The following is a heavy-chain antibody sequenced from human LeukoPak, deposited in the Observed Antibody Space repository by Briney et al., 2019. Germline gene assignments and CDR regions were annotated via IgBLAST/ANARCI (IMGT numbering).Heavy chain of an antibody. V-gene: IGHV3-49*04. Sequence: AGGSLRLSCTASGFTFGDYAMSWVRQAPGKGLEWVGFIRSKAYGGTTEYAASVKGRFTISRDDSKSIAYLQMNSLNTEDTAVYYCTRVVTIFGVVILDYWGQGTLVTVSS. J-gene: IGHJ4*02. CDR3: TRVVTIFGVVILDY. CDR1: GFTFGDYA. CDR2: IRSKAYGGTT. D-gene: IGHD3-3*01.